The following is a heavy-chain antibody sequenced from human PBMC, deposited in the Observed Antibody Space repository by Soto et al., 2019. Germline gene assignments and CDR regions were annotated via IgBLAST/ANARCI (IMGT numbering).Heavy chain of an antibody. Sequence: EVQLLESGGGLVQPGGSLRVSCAASGFTFSIYAMTWVRQAPGKGLDWVSAISGSGSHTYYADSVKGRFTISRDNSKNTLYLQMNSLRADDTAVYYCAKDQGLGIPGGFDPFDIWGQGTMVTVSS. CDR1: GFTFSIYA. J-gene: IGHJ3*02. D-gene: IGHD7-27*01. CDR3: AKDQGLGIPGGFDPFDI. CDR2: ISGSGSHT. V-gene: IGHV3-23*01.